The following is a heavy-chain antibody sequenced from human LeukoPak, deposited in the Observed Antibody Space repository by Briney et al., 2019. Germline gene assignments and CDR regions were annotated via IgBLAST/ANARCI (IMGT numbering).Heavy chain of an antibody. CDR2: ISSSGSTI. CDR1: GFTFSDYY. J-gene: IGHJ4*02. V-gene: IGHV3-11*01. D-gene: IGHD3-22*01. Sequence: GGSLRLSCAASGFTFSDYYMSWLRQAPGKGLEWVSYISSSGSTIYYADSVKGRFTISRDNAKNSLYLQMNSLRAEDTAVYYCATTYDSSGNNYFDYWGQGTLVTVSS. CDR3: ATTYDSSGNNYFDY.